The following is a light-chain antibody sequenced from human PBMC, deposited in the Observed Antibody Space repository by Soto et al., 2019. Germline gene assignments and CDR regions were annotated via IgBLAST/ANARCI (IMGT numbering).Light chain of an antibody. CDR1: QSVSSAY. V-gene: IGKV3D-20*02. J-gene: IGKJ5*01. Sequence: EIVLTQSPGTLSLSPGERATLSCRASQSVSSAYLAWYQQKPGQAPRLLIYDVSSRATGIPDRFSGGGSGTDFTLTISSLEPEDFAVYYCQQRRSWQVTFGQGTRLEIK. CDR3: QQRRSWQVT. CDR2: DVS.